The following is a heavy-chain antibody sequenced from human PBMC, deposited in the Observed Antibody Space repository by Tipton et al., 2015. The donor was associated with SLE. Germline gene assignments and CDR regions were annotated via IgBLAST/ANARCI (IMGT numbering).Heavy chain of an antibody. V-gene: IGHV3-30*04. CDR2: ISYDGSNK. CDR1: GFTFSSYA. D-gene: IGHD2-21*01. J-gene: IGHJ4*02. CDR3: ATNYGGNLGLHY. Sequence: SLRLSCAASGFTFSSYAMHWVRQAPGKGLEWVAVISYDGSNKYYADSVKGRFTISRDNSKNTLYLQMNSLRAEDTAVYYCATNYGGNLGLHYWGQGTLVTVSS.